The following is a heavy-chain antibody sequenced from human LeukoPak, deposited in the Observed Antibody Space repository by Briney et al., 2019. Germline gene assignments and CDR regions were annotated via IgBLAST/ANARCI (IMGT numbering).Heavy chain of an antibody. V-gene: IGHV3-30*04. CDR3: ARDLGGDYGGNSGYYGMDV. J-gene: IGHJ6*02. D-gene: IGHD4-23*01. CDR1: GFTFSSYA. Sequence: PGGSLRLSCAASGFTFSSYAMHWVRQAPGKGLEWVAVISYDGSNKYYADFVKGRFTISRDNSKNTLYLQMNSLRAEDTAVYYCARDLGGDYGGNSGYYGMDVWGQGTTVTVSS. CDR2: ISYDGSNK.